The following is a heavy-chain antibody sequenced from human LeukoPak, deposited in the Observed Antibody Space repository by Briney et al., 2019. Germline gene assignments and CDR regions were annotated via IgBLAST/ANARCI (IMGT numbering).Heavy chain of an antibody. CDR1: EYRLNEVS. CDR2: IIPIFGTA. D-gene: IGHD3-10*01. V-gene: IGHV1-69*13. Sequence: ASVKVSCKVSEYRLNEVSLYWVRQAPGKGLEWMGGIIPIFGTANYAQKFQGRVTITADESTSTAYMELSSLRSEDTAVYYCARAGRFTMVRGVTWYYFDYWGQGTLVSVSS. J-gene: IGHJ4*02. CDR3: ARAGRFTMVRGVTWYYFDY.